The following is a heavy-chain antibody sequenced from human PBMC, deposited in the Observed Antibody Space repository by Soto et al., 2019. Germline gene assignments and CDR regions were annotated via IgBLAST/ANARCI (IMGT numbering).Heavy chain of an antibody. V-gene: IGHV4-59*01. CDR3: ARGVLWFGELLQPNYYYYYMDV. CDR2: IYYSGST. CDR1: GGSISSYD. Sequence: SETLSLTCTVSGGSISSYDWSWIRQPPGKGLEWIGYIYYSGSTNYNPSLKSRVTISVDTSKNQFSLKLSSVTAADTAVFYCARGVLWFGELLQPNYYYYYMDVWGKGTTVTVSS. D-gene: IGHD3-10*01. J-gene: IGHJ6*03.